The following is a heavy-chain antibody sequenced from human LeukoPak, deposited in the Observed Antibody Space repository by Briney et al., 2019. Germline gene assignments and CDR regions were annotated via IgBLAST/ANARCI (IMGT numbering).Heavy chain of an antibody. CDR2: IKQDGSEK. D-gene: IGHD3-22*01. CDR3: AKARRSGYYYSDAFDI. Sequence: GGSLRLSCAASGFSFSTYWMTWVRQTSGKELEWVANIKQDGSEKYYVDSVKGRFTISRDNAKNSLYLQMNSLRADDTAVYYCAKARRSGYYYSDAFDIWGQGTMVTVSS. CDR1: GFSFSTYW. V-gene: IGHV3-7*01. J-gene: IGHJ3*02.